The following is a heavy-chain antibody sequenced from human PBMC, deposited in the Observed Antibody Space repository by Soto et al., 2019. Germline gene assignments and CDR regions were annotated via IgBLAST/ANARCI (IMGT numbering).Heavy chain of an antibody. CDR2: ISPYNGNT. CDR1: GYAYTTYG. CDR3: ATKGRGYSAYDPYYLAY. J-gene: IGHJ4*02. D-gene: IGHD5-12*01. V-gene: IGHV1-18*01. Sequence: GASVKVSWKTSGYAYTTYGGIWVRQAPGQGLEWMGWISPYNGNTNYAQKFQGRVTMSTDTSTSTAYMEVRSLRSDDTAVYYCATKGRGYSAYDPYYLAYGGQGTLVTV.